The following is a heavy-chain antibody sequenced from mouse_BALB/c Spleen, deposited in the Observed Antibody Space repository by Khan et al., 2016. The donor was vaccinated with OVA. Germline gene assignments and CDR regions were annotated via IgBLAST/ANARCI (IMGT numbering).Heavy chain of an antibody. CDR1: GYTFTDYG. J-gene: IGHJ4*01. CDR3: ARPPYFSYVLVY. Sequence: QLVQSGPELKKPGETVKISCKASGYTFTDYGMNWVKQAPGKGLKWMGWINTYTGEPTYTDDFKGRFAFSLETSASTASLQINNLKNEDTATYCCARPPYFSYVLVYWGQGTSVTVSS. CDR2: INTYTGEP. D-gene: IGHD2-10*01. V-gene: IGHV9-3-1*01.